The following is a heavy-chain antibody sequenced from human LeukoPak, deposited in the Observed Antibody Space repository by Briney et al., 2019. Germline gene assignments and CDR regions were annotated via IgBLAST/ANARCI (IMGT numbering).Heavy chain of an antibody. CDR3: AKGDGYYYDSSGYYPFDY. CDR1: GFTFSSYG. D-gene: IGHD3-22*01. Sequence: GGSLRLSCAASGFTFSSYGMHWVRQAPGKGLEWVAVISYDGSNKYYADSVKGRFTISRDNSKNTLYLQMNSLRAEDTAVYYCAKGDGYYYDSSGYYPFDYWGQGTLVTVSS. V-gene: IGHV3-30*18. CDR2: ISYDGSNK. J-gene: IGHJ4*02.